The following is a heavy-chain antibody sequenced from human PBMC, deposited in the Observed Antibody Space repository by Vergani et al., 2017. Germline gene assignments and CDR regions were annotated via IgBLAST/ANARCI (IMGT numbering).Heavy chain of an antibody. J-gene: IGHJ4*02. Sequence: EVQLVESGGGLVQPGGSLRLSCAASGFTFSSYEMNWVRQAPGKGLEWVSYISSSGSTIYYADSVKGRFTISRDNAKNSLYRQMNSLRAEETAVYYCARGGDDFWSGLRTFYDYWGQGTLVTVSS. D-gene: IGHD3-3*01. CDR2: ISSSGSTI. V-gene: IGHV3-48*03. CDR1: GFTFSSYE. CDR3: ARGGDDFWSGLRTFYDY.